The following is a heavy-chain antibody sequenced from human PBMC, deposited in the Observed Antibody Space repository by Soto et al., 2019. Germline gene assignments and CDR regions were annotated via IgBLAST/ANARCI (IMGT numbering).Heavy chain of an antibody. CDR3: ATSSSRAHYYAMDV. D-gene: IGHD2-2*01. V-gene: IGHV3-23*01. CDR1: GFTFSSYA. CDR2: VSASGGGT. J-gene: IGHJ6*02. Sequence: EVQLLESGGGLVQPGGSLRLSCAASGFTFSSYAMNWVRQAPGKGLEWVAGVSASGGGTSYADSVKGRFTISRDNSKDRRYLRMNSLSAEDTAVYYGATSSSRAHYYAMDVWGQGTTVTVFS.